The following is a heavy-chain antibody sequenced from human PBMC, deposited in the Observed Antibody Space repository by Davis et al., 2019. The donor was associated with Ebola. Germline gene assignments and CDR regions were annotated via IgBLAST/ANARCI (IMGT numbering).Heavy chain of an antibody. CDR3: ARMETSGWSWYFDL. CDR1: GGSISPNY. J-gene: IGHJ2*01. CDR2: ISYTGST. Sequence: PSETLSLTCTVSGGSISPNYWSWIRQPPGKGLECIGFISYTGSTSYNPSLKSRVAMSVDTSKKQFSLMLKSLTAADTAVYYCARMETSGWSWYFDLWGRGTLVTVSS. V-gene: IGHV4-59*01. D-gene: IGHD6-19*01.